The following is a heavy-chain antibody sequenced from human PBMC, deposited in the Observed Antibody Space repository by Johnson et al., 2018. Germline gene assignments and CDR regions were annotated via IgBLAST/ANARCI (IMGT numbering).Heavy chain of an antibody. J-gene: IGHJ3*02. V-gene: IGHV1-69*04. D-gene: IGHD4-17*01. CDR1: GGSFSSYA. Sequence: QVQLVQSGVEVKKPGSSVKVSCKASGGSFSSYAISWVRQAPGQGLEWMGRIIPIIAIANYAQKFQVRVTITADKSTRTAYMELSSRRFEDTAVYYCAREPHRDYFDAFDIWGQGTMVTVSS. CDR2: IIPIIAIA. CDR3: AREPHRDYFDAFDI.